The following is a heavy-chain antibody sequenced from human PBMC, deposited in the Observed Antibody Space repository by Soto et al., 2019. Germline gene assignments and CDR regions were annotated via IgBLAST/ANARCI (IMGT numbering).Heavy chain of an antibody. Sequence: GASVKVSCKVSGYTLTELSMHWVRQAPGKGLEWMGGFDPEDGETIYAQKFQGRVTMTEDTSTDTAYMELSSLRSEDTAVYYCATDAPGFGELLTFDYWGQGTLVTVSS. CDR2: FDPEDGET. J-gene: IGHJ4*02. CDR1: GYTLTELS. CDR3: ATDAPGFGELLTFDY. V-gene: IGHV1-24*01. D-gene: IGHD3-10*01.